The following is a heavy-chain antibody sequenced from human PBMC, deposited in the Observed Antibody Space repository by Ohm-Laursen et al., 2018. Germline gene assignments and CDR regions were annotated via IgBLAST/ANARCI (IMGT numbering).Heavy chain of an antibody. CDR1: GFIFSNYW. D-gene: IGHD6-13*01. CDR3: ARDGSGWSRDV. V-gene: IGHV3-69-1*01. Sequence: SLRLSCAASGFIFSNYWMTWVRQAPGKGLEWVSTISFTSDPYYAESLRGRFTVSRDNTGNSVYLQMNSLRDEDTGVYYCARDGSGWSRDVWGQGTTVIVSS. CDR2: ISFTSDP. J-gene: IGHJ6*02.